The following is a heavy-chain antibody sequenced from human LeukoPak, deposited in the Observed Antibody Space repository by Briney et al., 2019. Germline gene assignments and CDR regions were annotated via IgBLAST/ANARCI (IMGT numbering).Heavy chain of an antibody. V-gene: IGHV6-1*01. CDR2: TYYRSKWYH. D-gene: IGHD1-26*01. CDR1: GDSVSNTTTA. CDR3: AREEGATRARWFDP. J-gene: IGHJ5*02. Sequence: SQTLSLTCAISGDSVSNTTTAWNWIRQSPSRGLEWLGRTYYRSKWYHEYAISVRSRIIINSDTSKNQFSLKLSSVTAADTAVYYCAREEGATRARWFDPWGQGTLVTVSP.